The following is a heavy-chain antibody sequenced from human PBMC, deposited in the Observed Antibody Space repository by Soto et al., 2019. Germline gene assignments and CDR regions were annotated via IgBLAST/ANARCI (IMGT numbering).Heavy chain of an antibody. Sequence: SETLSLTCTFSGASISSGTFYWGWIRQPPGKGLESIANIYYDGSTYYNPSLKSRVTISLDTSKNQFSLKLSSVTAADTAVYYCARGRRRAAAGRHYYYYGMDVWGQGTTVTVSS. CDR3: ARGRRRAAAGRHYYYYGMDV. CDR2: IYYDGST. J-gene: IGHJ6*02. CDR1: GASISSGTFY. V-gene: IGHV4-39*01. D-gene: IGHD6-13*01.